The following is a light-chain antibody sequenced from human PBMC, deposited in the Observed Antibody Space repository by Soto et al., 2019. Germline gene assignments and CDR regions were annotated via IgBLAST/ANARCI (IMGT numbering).Light chain of an antibody. V-gene: IGKV1-33*01. Sequence: DIQMTQSPSSLSASVGDRVTITCQASQVISNYLNWYQQKPGKAPKLLIYVASNLKTGVPSRFSRSGSGTDFTFTISSLQTEDIATYYCQQYDNVLEVFTFEPGTKVDIK. J-gene: IGKJ3*01. CDR2: VAS. CDR3: QQYDNVLEVFT. CDR1: QVISNY.